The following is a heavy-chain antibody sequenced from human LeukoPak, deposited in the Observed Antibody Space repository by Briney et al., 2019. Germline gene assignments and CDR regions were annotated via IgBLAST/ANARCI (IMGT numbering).Heavy chain of an antibody. D-gene: IGHD3-22*01. CDR3: ARNYYYDSSGYYPPHDY. J-gene: IGHJ4*02. V-gene: IGHV3-21*01. Sequence: SGGSLRLSCAASGFTFSSYSMNWVRQAPGKGLEWVSSISSSSSYIYYAVSVKGRFTISRDNAKNSLYLQMNSLRAEDTAVYYCARNYYYDSSGYYPPHDYWGQGTLVTVSS. CDR1: GFTFSSYS. CDR2: ISSSSSYI.